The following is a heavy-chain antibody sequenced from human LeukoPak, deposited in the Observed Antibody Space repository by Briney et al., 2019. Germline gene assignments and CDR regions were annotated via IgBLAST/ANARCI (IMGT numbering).Heavy chain of an antibody. Sequence: KPSETLSLTCTVSGGSISSSSYYWGWIRQPPGKGLEWIGSIYYSGSTYYNPSLKSRVTISVDTSKNQFSLKLSSVTAADTAVYYCATSGSYGPLNWFDPWGQGTLVTVSS. CDR3: ATSGSYGPLNWFDP. D-gene: IGHD1-26*01. V-gene: IGHV4-39*07. J-gene: IGHJ5*02. CDR1: GGSISSSSYY. CDR2: IYYSGST.